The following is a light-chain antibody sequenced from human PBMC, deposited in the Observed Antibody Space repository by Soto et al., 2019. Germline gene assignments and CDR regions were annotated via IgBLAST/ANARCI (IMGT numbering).Light chain of an antibody. CDR1: QSISSY. Sequence: DIQMTQSPSSLSASVGDRVTITCRASQSISSYLNWYQQKPGKAPKLLIYAASSLQSGVPSRFSGSGSGTDFTLTISSLQPEDFAVYFCQQYGPSMVTFGPGTKVDVK. CDR2: AAS. J-gene: IGKJ3*01. CDR3: QQYGPSMVT. V-gene: IGKV1-39*01.